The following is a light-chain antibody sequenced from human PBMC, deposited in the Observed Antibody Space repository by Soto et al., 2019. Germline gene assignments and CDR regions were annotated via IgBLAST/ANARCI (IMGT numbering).Light chain of an antibody. CDR1: SSDFGGYKY. CDR2: EVS. V-gene: IGLV2-14*01. J-gene: IGLJ3*02. CDR3: GAWDDSLSGWV. Sequence: QSALTQPASVSGSPGQSITISCTGTSSDFGGYKYVSWYQQRPGKVPKVMIYEVSNRPSGVSNRFSGSKSGNTASLTISGLQADDEADYYCGAWDDSLSGWVFGGGTKVTVL.